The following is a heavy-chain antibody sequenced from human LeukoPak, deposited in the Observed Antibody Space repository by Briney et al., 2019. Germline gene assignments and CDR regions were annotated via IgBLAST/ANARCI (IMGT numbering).Heavy chain of an antibody. Sequence: SQTLSLTCAISGDSVSSDSAAWNWIRQSPSRGLEWLGRTFYRSKWYNDYAVSVKSRITINPDTSKNQFSLQLNSVTPEDTAVYYCAKDHGYDQDYLFDYWGQGTLVTVSS. CDR3: AKDHGYDQDYLFDY. J-gene: IGHJ4*02. CDR1: GDSVSSDSAA. CDR2: TFYRSKWYN. V-gene: IGHV6-1*01. D-gene: IGHD5-12*01.